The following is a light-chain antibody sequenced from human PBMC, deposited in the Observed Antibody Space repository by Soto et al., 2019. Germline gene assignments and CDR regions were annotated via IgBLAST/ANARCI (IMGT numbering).Light chain of an antibody. J-gene: IGLJ2*01. Sequence: QSALTQPRSVSGSPGQSVAISCTGTSSDVGGYTYVSWYQQHPSRAPKLMIYDVGKRPSVVPDRFYGSKSGNTASLIISGLQAEDEADYCGCSYAGSDSLVFGGGTKLTVL. CDR2: DVG. CDR1: SSDVGGYTY. V-gene: IGLV2-11*01. CDR3: CSYAGSDSLV.